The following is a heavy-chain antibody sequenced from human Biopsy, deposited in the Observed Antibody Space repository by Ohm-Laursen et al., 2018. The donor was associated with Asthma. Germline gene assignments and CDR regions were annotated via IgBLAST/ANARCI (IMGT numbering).Heavy chain of an antibody. V-gene: IGHV1-24*01. D-gene: IGHD4-17*01. CDR2: HDHEEGGT. CDR1: GYSLTDLS. Sequence: ASVKVSRKISGYSLTDLSMHWVRQAPGQGLEWMGGHDHEEGGTVNARRFQGRVTMTEDTSTDTAYMELSSLSCADTAVYYCASDFPKDYVRYNFQFWGQGTLVTVSS. CDR3: ASDFPKDYVRYNFQF. J-gene: IGHJ4*02.